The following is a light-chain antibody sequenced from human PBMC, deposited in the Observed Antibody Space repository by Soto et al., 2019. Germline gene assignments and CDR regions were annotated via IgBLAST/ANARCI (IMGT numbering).Light chain of an antibody. CDR3: QYYGRSPLT. CDR1: QTTTSSS. J-gene: IGKJ4*01. V-gene: IGKV3-20*01. CDR2: GAS. Sequence: EIVVTQSPGTLYLSPGESATLSCRASQTTTSSSLAWYQQRPGQAPRLLIFGASKRATGVPDRVSGSGSGTDFTLTISRLEPEDFAVYYCQYYGRSPLTFGGGTKVEIK.